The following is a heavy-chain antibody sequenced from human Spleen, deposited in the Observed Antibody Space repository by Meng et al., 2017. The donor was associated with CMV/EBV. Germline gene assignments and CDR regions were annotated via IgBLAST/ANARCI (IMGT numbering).Heavy chain of an antibody. V-gene: IGHV4-39*07. D-gene: IGHD6-13*01. CDR1: GGSISSSSYY. Sequence: SETLSLTCTVSGGSISSSSYYWGWIRQPPGKGLEWIGSIYYSGSTYYNPSLKSRVTISVDTSKNHYSLKVSSVTAADTAVYYCARTEWPAGSSSWNPWGQGTLVTVSS. CDR3: ARTEWPAGSSSWNP. CDR2: IYYSGST. J-gene: IGHJ5*02.